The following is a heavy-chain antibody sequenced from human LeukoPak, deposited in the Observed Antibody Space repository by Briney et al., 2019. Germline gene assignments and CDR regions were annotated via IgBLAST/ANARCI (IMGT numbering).Heavy chain of an antibody. CDR3: AKDRWQFAPDYYYYMDV. CDR2: ISGTGGRT. J-gene: IGHJ6*03. V-gene: IGHV3-23*01. Sequence: GGSLRLSCAASGFTFSSYAMNWVRQAPGKGLEWVSVISGTGGRTYYADSVKGRFTISRDNSKNTLYLQMNSLTVEDTAIYYCAKDRWQFAPDYYYYMDVWGKGTTVTVSS. D-gene: IGHD2-15*01. CDR1: GFTFSSYA.